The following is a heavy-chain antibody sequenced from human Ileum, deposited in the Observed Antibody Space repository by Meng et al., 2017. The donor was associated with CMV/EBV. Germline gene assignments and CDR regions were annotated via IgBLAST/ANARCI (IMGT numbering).Heavy chain of an antibody. CDR1: GFTFSRYS. Sequence: GGSLRLSCAASGFTFSRYSMSWVRQAPGKGLEWVSLIDSSSSTYYAASVRGRFTISRDNTKKSLYLQMNSLRAEDAAVYYCAKDLGAVAGTGDAFDVWGQGTMVTVSS. CDR3: AKDLGAVAGTGDAFDV. CDR2: IDSSSST. J-gene: IGHJ3*01. D-gene: IGHD6-19*01. V-gene: IGHV3-69-1*01.